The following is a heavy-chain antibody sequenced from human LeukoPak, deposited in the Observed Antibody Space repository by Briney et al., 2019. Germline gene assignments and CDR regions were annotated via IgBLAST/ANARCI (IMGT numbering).Heavy chain of an antibody. Sequence: GASVKVSCKASGYSFSDYYMHWVRQAPGQGLEWMGWINPNSGGTNYAQKFQGRVTMTRDTSISTAYMELSRLRSDDTAVYYCARGARQQVIPYYYYYVDVWGKGTTVTISS. CDR2: INPNSGGT. CDR3: ARGARQQVIPYYYYYVDV. CDR1: GYSFSDYY. D-gene: IGHD6-13*01. J-gene: IGHJ6*03. V-gene: IGHV1-2*02.